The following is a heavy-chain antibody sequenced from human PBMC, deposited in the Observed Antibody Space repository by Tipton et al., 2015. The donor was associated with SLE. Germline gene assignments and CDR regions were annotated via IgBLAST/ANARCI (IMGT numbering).Heavy chain of an antibody. Sequence: SLRLSCAASGFTFNAYAMSWVRQAPGKGLEWVSGINNDGFRTYYADSVGRFTISKDNSKNTVYLQMNSLRVEDTAIYYCAKDRYYYGSGSYWEYDTWGQGTLVTVSS. CDR1: GFTFNAYA. CDR3: AKDRYYYGSGSYWEYDT. D-gene: IGHD3-10*01. CDR2: INNDGFRT. V-gene: IGHV3-23*03. J-gene: IGHJ5*02.